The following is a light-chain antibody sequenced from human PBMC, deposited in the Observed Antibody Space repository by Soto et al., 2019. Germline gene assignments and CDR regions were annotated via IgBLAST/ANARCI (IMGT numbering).Light chain of an antibody. CDR2: SNN. CDR1: SSNIGAGYD. CDR3: QSYDSSLRGSYV. Sequence: VLTQPPSVSGAPGQRVTISCTGSSSNIGAGYDVHWYQRLPGTAPKVLIYSNNNRPSGVPDRFSGSKSGTSASLAITGLQAEDEADYYCQSYDSSLRGSYVFGTGTKLTVL. V-gene: IGLV1-40*01. J-gene: IGLJ1*01.